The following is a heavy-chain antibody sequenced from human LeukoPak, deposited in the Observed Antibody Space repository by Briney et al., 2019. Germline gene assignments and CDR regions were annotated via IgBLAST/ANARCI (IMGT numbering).Heavy chain of an antibody. CDR2: ISGSGGST. J-gene: IGHJ4*02. V-gene: IGHV3-23*01. CDR3: AKTHDYGDYGDY. D-gene: IGHD4-17*01. CDR1: GFTFSSYA. Sequence: GGSLRLSCVASGFTFSSYAMSWVRQAPGKGLEWVSAISGSGGSTYYADSVKGRFTISRDNSKNTLYLQMNSLRAEDTAVYYCAKTHDYGDYGDYWGQGTLVTVSS.